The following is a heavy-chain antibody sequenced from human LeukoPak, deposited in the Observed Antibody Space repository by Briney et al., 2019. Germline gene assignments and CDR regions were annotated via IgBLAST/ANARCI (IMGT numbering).Heavy chain of an antibody. Sequence: PGGSLRLSCAASGFTFSSYAMHWVRQAPGKGLVWVSRVKSDGSSTSYADSVKGPFTISRDNAGNTLYQQVSSRRAVDSAAYYCARDCFRCPVTAFRDHGGQETPVTVP. CDR3: ARDCFRCPVTAFRDH. J-gene: IGHJ4*02. CDR2: VKSDGSST. D-gene: IGHD2-21*02. CDR1: GFTFSSYA. V-gene: IGHV3-74*01.